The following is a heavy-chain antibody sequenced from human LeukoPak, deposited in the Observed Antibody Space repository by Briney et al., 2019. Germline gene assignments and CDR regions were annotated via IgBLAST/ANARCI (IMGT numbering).Heavy chain of an antibody. CDR1: GGSFSGYY. CDR2: INHSGST. D-gene: IGHD5-24*01. Sequence: PSETLSLTCAVYGGSFSGYYWSWIRQPPGKGLEWIGEINHSGSTNYNPSLKSRVTMSVDTSKNQFSLKLSSVTAADTAVYYCARVHPTKRSHFDYWGQGTLVTVSS. J-gene: IGHJ4*02. V-gene: IGHV4-34*01. CDR3: ARVHPTKRSHFDY.